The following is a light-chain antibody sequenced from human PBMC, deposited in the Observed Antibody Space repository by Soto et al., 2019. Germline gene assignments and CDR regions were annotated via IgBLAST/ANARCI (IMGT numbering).Light chain of an antibody. CDR3: QSYDNSLKWV. V-gene: IGLV1-40*01. CDR2: LYN. Sequence: QLVLTQPPSVSGAPGQRVTISCTGSSSNIGAGYDVHWYQQLPGTAPKLLIYLYNNRPSGVPDRFSASKSGTSASLAITGLQAEDEADYYCQSYDNSLKWVFGGGTQLTVL. CDR1: SSNIGAGYD. J-gene: IGLJ3*02.